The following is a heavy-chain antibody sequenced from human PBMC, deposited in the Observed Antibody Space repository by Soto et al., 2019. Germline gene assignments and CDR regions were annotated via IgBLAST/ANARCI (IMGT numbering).Heavy chain of an antibody. V-gene: IGHV3-23*01. Sequence: PGGSLRLACAGSGFSFSNYSVSWVRQAPGRGLEWVSAISGSGATTYYPDSVKGRVTISRDNSKNTLYLQMNNLRDDDTAVYYCTKGGIPRRYNIPKVDFDYWGQGSLVTVSS. D-gene: IGHD1-1*01. J-gene: IGHJ4*02. CDR2: ISGSGATT. CDR3: TKGGIPRRYNIPKVDFDY. CDR1: GFSFSNYS.